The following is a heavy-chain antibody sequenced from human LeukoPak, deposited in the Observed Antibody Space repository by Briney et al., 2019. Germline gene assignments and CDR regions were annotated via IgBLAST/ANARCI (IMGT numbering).Heavy chain of an antibody. CDR1: GGSISNYY. J-gene: IGHJ4*02. CDR2: IYSSGST. Sequence: SETLSLTCTVSGGSISNYYWSWIRQPAGKGLEWIGRIYSSGSTYYKPSLQSRVTMSVDTSKNQFSLKLSSVTAADTAVYYCARGGDYTDYFDYWGQGTLVTVSS. CDR3: ARGGDYTDYFDY. V-gene: IGHV4-4*07. D-gene: IGHD4-11*01.